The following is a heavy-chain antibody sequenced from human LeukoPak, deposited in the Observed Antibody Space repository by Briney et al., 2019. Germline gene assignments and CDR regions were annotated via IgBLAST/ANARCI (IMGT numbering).Heavy chain of an antibody. CDR3: QATARWYYYYGMDV. D-gene: IGHD6-6*01. J-gene: IGHJ6*02. V-gene: IGHV1-46*01. CDR2: INPCGGST. CDR1: GGTFSTYS. Sequence: ASVKVSCKFSGGTFSTYSINWVRQAPGQGLEWMGIINPCGGSTSYAQKFQGRVTMTRDTSTSTVYMELSSLRSEDTAVYYCQATARWYYYYGMDVWGQGTTVTVSS.